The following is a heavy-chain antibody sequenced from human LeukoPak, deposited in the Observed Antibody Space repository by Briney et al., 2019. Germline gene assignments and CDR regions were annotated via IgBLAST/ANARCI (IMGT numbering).Heavy chain of an antibody. D-gene: IGHD3-22*01. J-gene: IGHJ3*02. CDR1: GGSISSFY. V-gene: IGHV4-59*01. CDR2: IYYSGST. Sequence: SETLSLTCSVSGGSISSFYWNWIRQPPGKGLEWIGYIYYSGSTNYNPSLKSRVTISVDTSKNQFSLKLTSVTAADTAVYYCARGLTYYFDSSGYYVTDAFDIWGQGTMVTVSS. CDR3: ARGLTYYFDSSGYYVTDAFDI.